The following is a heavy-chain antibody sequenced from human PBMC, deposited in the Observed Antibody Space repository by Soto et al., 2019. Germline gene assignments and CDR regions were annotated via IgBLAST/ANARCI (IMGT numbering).Heavy chain of an antibody. Sequence: PSQTLSLTCAISGDSVSSNSAAWNWIRQSPSRGLEWLGRTYYRSKWYNDCAVSVKSRITINPDTSKNQFSLQLNSVTPEDTAVYYCARDEMATIVDYYYYGMDVWGQGTTVTVSS. CDR3: ARDEMATIVDYYYYGMDV. J-gene: IGHJ6*02. CDR2: TYYRSKWYN. CDR1: GDSVSSNSAA. D-gene: IGHD5-12*01. V-gene: IGHV6-1*01.